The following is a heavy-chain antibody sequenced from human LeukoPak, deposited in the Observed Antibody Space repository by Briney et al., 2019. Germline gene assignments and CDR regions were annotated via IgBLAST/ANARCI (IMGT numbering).Heavy chain of an antibody. D-gene: IGHD3-10*01. V-gene: IGHV3-11*01. CDR2: ISSSGSTI. CDR1: GFTFSDYY. J-gene: IGHJ6*02. CDR3: ARDPSYYGSGSYYNSGYGMDV. Sequence: GGSLRLSCAASGFTFSDYYMSWIRQAPGKGLEWVSYISSSGSTIYYADSVKGRFTISRDNAKNSLYLQMNSLRAEDTAVYYCARDPSYYGSGSYYNSGYGMDVWGQGTTVTVSS.